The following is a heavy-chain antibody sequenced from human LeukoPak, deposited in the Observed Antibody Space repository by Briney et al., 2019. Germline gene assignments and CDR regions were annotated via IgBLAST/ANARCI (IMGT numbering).Heavy chain of an antibody. CDR1: GVTFSTYW. J-gene: IGHJ3*02. CDR2: ISGSGGST. Sequence: GGSLRLSCAASGVTFSTYWMSWVRQAPGKGLEWVSAISGSGGSTYYADSVKGRFTISRDNSKNTLYLQMNSLRAEDTAVYYCAKGNNYDFWSGYVDIWGQGTMVTVSS. V-gene: IGHV3-23*01. D-gene: IGHD3-3*01. CDR3: AKGNNYDFWSGYVDI.